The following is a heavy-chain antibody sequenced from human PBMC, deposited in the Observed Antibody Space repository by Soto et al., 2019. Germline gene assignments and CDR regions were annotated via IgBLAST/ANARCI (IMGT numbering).Heavy chain of an antibody. CDR1: GYTFTSYA. J-gene: IGHJ4*02. D-gene: IGHD6-19*01. Sequence: ASVKVSCQASGYTFTSYAMHWVRQAPGQRLEWMGWINAGNGNTKYSQKFQGRVTITRDTSASTAYMELSSLRSEDTAVYYCARADSSGWWDVSFDYWGQGTLVTVSS. V-gene: IGHV1-3*01. CDR3: ARADSSGWWDVSFDY. CDR2: INAGNGNT.